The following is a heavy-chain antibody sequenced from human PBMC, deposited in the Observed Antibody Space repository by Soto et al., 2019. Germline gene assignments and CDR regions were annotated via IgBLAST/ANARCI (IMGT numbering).Heavy chain of an antibody. Sequence: SETLSLTCTVSGGSISSYYWSWIRQTPGKGLQYIGYIYYSGSTNYNPSLKSRVTISVDTSKNQFSLKLSSVTAADTAVYYCARGIAVAGPNIWGQGTMVTVSS. CDR3: ARGIAVAGPNI. D-gene: IGHD6-19*01. CDR2: IYYSGST. J-gene: IGHJ3*02. CDR1: GGSISSYY. V-gene: IGHV4-59*01.